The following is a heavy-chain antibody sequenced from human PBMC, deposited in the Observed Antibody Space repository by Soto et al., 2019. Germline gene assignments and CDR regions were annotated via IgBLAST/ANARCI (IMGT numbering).Heavy chain of an antibody. D-gene: IGHD2-15*01. J-gene: IGHJ4*02. CDR2: ISSSSSTI. Sequence: PGGSLRLSCAASGFTFSSYSMNWVRQAPGKGLEWVSYISSSSSTIYYADSVKGRFNISRDNARNSLFLQMNSLRAEDTAVYYCAREGVVVVTATWYNYYFDYWGLGTLVTVSS. CDR3: AREGVVVVTATWYNYYFDY. V-gene: IGHV3-48*01. CDR1: GFTFSSYS.